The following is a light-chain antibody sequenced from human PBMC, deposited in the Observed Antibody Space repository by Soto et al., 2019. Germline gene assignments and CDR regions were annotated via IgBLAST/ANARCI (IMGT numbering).Light chain of an antibody. V-gene: IGKV1-33*01. CDR1: QDISHY. Sequence: IQMAQSPLSLSASIGDTYTLTCQASQDISHYINWYQQKPGKALKLLIYDASNLHPGVPSRFRGSGSGTEFSFNITSLQPEDVATYYCQHYNDHAYTFGQGTQVEIK. CDR3: QHYNDHAYT. J-gene: IGKJ2*01. CDR2: DAS.